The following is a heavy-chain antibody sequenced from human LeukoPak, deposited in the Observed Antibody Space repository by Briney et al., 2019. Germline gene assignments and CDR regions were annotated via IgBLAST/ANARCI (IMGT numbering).Heavy chain of an antibody. Sequence: APVKVSCKASGYTFTGYYMHWVRQAPGQGLEWMGWINPNSGGTNYAQKFQGRVTMTRDTSISTAYMELSRLRSDDTAVYYCARVGRGVIITYDYWGQGTLVTVSS. J-gene: IGHJ4*02. V-gene: IGHV1-2*02. D-gene: IGHD3-10*01. CDR3: ARVGRGVIITYDY. CDR2: INPNSGGT. CDR1: GYTFTGYY.